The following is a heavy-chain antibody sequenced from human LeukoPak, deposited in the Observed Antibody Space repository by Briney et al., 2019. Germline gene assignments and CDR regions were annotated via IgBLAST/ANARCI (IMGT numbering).Heavy chain of an antibody. Sequence: QAGGSLRLSCAASGFTFSSYAMSWVRQAPGKGLEWVSAISGSGGSTYYADSVKGRFTISRDNSKNTLYLQMNSLRAEDTAVYYCARDQGIRVAVVPPGFDYWGQGTLVTVSS. CDR3: ARDQGIRVAVVPPGFDY. CDR2: ISGSGGST. J-gene: IGHJ4*02. CDR1: GFTFSSYA. V-gene: IGHV3-23*01. D-gene: IGHD2-2*01.